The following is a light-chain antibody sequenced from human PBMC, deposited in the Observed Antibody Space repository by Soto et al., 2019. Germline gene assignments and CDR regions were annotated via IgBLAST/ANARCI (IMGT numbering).Light chain of an antibody. V-gene: IGLV2-23*02. J-gene: IGLJ1*01. CDR2: EVT. CDR1: SRDIGTSNL. Sequence: QSALTQPASVSGSPGQSITISCTGTSRDIGTSNLVSWYQQYPGKAPKLMIYEVTKRPSGISYRFSGSKSGNTASLTISGLHPEDEADYYCYSFIGISTSLFVFGTGTKVTVL. CDR3: YSFIGISTSLFV.